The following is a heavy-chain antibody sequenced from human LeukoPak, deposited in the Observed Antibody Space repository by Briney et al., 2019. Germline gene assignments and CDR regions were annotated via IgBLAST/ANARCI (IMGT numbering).Heavy chain of an antibody. D-gene: IGHD1-14*01. J-gene: IGHJ4*02. CDR3: ARDGRFPPEPLTRYFDY. CDR1: GGSFSGYY. V-gene: IGHV4-34*01. Sequence: PSETLSLTCAVYGGSFSGYYWSWIRQPPGKGLEWIGEINHSGSTNYNPSLKSRVTISLDTSKNQFSLKLNSVTAADTAVYYCARDGRFPPEPLTRYFDYWGQGTLVTVSS. CDR2: INHSGST.